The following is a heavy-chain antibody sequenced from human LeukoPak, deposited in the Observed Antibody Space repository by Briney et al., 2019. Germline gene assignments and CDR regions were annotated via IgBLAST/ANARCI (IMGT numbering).Heavy chain of an antibody. CDR3: AGDLYYGSGRRFDP. Sequence: SETLSLTCTVSGGSISSYYWSWIRQPPGKGLEWIGYIYYSGSTNYNPSLRSRVTISVDTSKNQFSLKLSSVTAADTAVYYCAGDLYYGSGRRFDPWGQGTLVTVSS. D-gene: IGHD3-10*01. CDR1: GGSISSYY. V-gene: IGHV4-59*01. CDR2: IYYSGST. J-gene: IGHJ5*02.